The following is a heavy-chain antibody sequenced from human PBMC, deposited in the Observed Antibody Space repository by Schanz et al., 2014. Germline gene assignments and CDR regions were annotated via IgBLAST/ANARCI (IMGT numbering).Heavy chain of an antibody. V-gene: IGHV3-21*01. CDR3: VREDMVRGIRAXXI. J-gene: IGHJ3*02. Sequence: EVQLVESGGGLVKPGGSLRLSCVASGFPFSTYSIHWVRQAPGKGLEWVSYIRSDNNYIYYADSVKGRFTISRDNAKXXLFLQMNSLTAXXXXVYYCVREDMVRGIRAXXIWGQGTXXXVSS. D-gene: IGHD3-10*01. CDR1: GFPFSTYS. CDR2: IRSDNNYI.